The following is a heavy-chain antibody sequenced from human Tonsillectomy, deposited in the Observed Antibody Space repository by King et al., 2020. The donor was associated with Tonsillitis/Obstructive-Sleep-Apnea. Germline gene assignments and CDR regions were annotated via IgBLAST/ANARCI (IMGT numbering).Heavy chain of an antibody. V-gene: IGHV3-21*01. CDR1: GFTLSSYT. J-gene: IGHJ4*02. CDR2: ISSSRSYI. CDR3: ARAGPVGDHDY. Sequence: VQLVESGGGLVKPGGSLRLSCAASGFTLSSYTMNCVRQAPGKGLEWVSSISSSRSYIYYADSVKGRFTISRDNAQNSLYLQMNSLRAADTDVYYCARAGPVGDHDYWGQGTLVTVSS. D-gene: IGHD2-21*02.